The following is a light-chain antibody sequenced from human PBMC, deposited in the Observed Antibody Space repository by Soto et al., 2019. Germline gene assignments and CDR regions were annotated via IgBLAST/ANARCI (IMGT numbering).Light chain of an antibody. Sequence: DIQLTQSPSFLSASVGDRVTITCRASQGISSDLAWYQQNPGKAPKLLIYAASTLQNGVQSTFSGSGSGTEFTLTIRSLQPEDFGTYYCQQFKSYPITVGQGTRLEIK. V-gene: IGKV1-9*01. CDR2: AAS. CDR1: QGISSD. CDR3: QQFKSYPIT. J-gene: IGKJ5*01.